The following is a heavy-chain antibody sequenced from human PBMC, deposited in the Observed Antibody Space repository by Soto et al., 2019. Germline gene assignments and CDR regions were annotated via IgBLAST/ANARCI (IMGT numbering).Heavy chain of an antibody. V-gene: IGHV2-5*02. J-gene: IGHJ4*02. D-gene: IGHD6-6*01. CDR3: AHSRPPRLLDY. CDR1: GFSLSTSGVG. Sequence: QITLKESGPTLVKPTQTLTLTCTFSGFSLSTSGVGVGWIRQPPGKALEWLALIYWDDDKRYSSSLNSRLTITKDHSKNQVVLTMTNMDPVDTATYYCAHSRPPRLLDYWGQGTLVTVSS. CDR2: IYWDDDK.